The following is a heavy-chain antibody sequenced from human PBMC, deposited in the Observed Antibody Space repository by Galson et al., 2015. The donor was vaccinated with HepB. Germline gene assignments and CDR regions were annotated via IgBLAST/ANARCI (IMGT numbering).Heavy chain of an antibody. D-gene: IGHD3-9*01. CDR2: ISYDGSNK. CDR1: GFTFSSYA. V-gene: IGHV3-30-3*01. Sequence: SLRLSCAASGFTFSSYAMHWVRQAPGKGLEWVAVISYDGSNKYYADSVKGRFTISRDNSKNTLYLQMNSLRAEDTAVYYCARERGPQMDYDILTGYPDFSYWGQVTLVTVYS. CDR3: ARERGPQMDYDILTGYPDFSY. J-gene: IGHJ4*02.